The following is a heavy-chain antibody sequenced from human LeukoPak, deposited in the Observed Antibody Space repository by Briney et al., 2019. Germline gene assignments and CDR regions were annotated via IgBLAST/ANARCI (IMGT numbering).Heavy chain of an antibody. CDR1: GFTLSSYA. V-gene: IGHV3-23*01. CDR2: ISGSGGST. Sequence: PGGSLRLSCAASGFTLSSYAMSWVRQAPGKGLEWVSGISGSGGSTYCADSVKGRFTISRDISKNTLYLQMNSLKAEDTAVYYCAKHRGIVVINYFDYWGQGTLVTVSS. J-gene: IGHJ4*02. D-gene: IGHD3-22*01. CDR3: AKHRGIVVINYFDY.